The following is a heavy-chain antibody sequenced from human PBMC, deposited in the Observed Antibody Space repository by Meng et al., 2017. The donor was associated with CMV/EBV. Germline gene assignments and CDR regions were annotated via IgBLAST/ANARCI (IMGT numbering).Heavy chain of an antibody. CDR2: INPNSGGT. CDR1: GYTFTGYY. D-gene: IGHD1-26*01. J-gene: IGHJ4*02. V-gene: IGHV1-2*02. CDR3: ARGNTINSGSYFYYFDY. Sequence: GGSLRLSCAASGYTFTGYYMHWVRQAPGQGLEWMGWINPNSGGTNYAQKFQGRVTMTRDTSISTAYMELSRLRSDDTAVYYCARGNTINSGSYFYYFDYWGQGTLVTVSS.